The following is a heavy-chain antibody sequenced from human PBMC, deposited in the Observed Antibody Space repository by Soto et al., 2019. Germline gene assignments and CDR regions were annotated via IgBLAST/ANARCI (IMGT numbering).Heavy chain of an antibody. D-gene: IGHD2-2*01. V-gene: IGHV1-58*01. CDR2: IVVGSGNT. Sequence: SVKVSCKASGFTFTSSAVQWVRQARGQRLEWIGWIVVGSGNTNYAQKFQERVTITRDMSTSTAYMELSSLRSEDTAVYYCAADPNVRYCSSTSCYKTDLYYYYYGMDVWGQGTTVTVSS. CDR3: AADPNVRYCSSTSCYKTDLYYYYYGMDV. J-gene: IGHJ6*02. CDR1: GFTFTSSA.